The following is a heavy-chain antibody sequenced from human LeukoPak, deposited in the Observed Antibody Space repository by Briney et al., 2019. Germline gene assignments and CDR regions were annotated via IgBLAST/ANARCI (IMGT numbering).Heavy chain of an antibody. D-gene: IGHD6-19*01. CDR1: GFTFSSYS. J-gene: IGHJ4*02. CDR2: ISSSSSTI. Sequence: GGSLRLSCAASGFTFSSYSMNWVRQAPGKGLEWVSYISSSSSTIYYADSVKGRFTISRDNSKNTLYLQINSLRAEDTAVYYCAKDQWLVHIFDYWGQGTLVTVSS. CDR3: AKDQWLVHIFDY. V-gene: IGHV3-48*01.